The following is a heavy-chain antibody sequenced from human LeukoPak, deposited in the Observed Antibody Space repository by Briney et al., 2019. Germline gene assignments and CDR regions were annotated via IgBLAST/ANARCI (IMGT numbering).Heavy chain of an antibody. CDR1: GGSFSGYY. D-gene: IGHD3-10*01. J-gene: IGHJ4*02. V-gene: IGHV4-34*01. Sequence: SETLSLTCAVYGGSFSGYYWSWIRQPPGKGLEWIGEINHSGRTNYNPSLKSRVTISVDTSKNQFSLKLSSVTAADTAVYYCARAITMVQGVIMDYFDYWGQGALVTVSS. CDR3: ARAITMVQGVIMDYFDY. CDR2: INHSGRT.